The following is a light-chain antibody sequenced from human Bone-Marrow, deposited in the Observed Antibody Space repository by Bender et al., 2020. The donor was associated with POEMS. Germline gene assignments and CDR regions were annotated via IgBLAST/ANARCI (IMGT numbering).Light chain of an antibody. Sequence: SYVLTQPPSVSVAPGKTARITCGGDKFGTKSVHWHQQKPGQAPVLVIYYDRDRPSGIPDRFSGSSSGDTASLTITGAQAEDEADYYCNSRDSGINPWVFGGGTKLTVL. CDR1: KFGTKS. CDR3: NSRDSGINPWV. CDR2: YDR. V-gene: IGLV3-21*01. J-gene: IGLJ3*02.